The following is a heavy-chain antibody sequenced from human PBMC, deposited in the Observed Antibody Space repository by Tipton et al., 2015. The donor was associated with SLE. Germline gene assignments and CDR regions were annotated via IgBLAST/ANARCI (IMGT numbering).Heavy chain of an antibody. Sequence: TLSLTCAISGGSFSGYAWSWIRQPPGKGLEWIGYIYYSGSTNYNPSLKSRVTISVDTSKNQFSLKLSSVTAADTAVYYCARSSSGYYVDYWGQGTLVTVSS. CDR1: GGSFSGYA. J-gene: IGHJ4*02. V-gene: IGHV4-59*01. CDR3: ARSSSGYYVDY. D-gene: IGHD3-22*01. CDR2: IYYSGST.